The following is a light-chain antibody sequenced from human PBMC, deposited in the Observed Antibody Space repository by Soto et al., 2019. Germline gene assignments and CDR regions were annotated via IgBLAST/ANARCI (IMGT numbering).Light chain of an antibody. Sequence: EIVLTQSPGTLSLSPGEIATLSCRASQSVSSSYLAWYQQKPGQAPRLLIYGASSRATGIPDRFSGSGSGTDFTLTISRLEPEDFAVYYCQQYGSSPYTFGQRTKLEIK. J-gene: IGKJ2*01. CDR2: GAS. CDR3: QQYGSSPYT. CDR1: QSVSSSY. V-gene: IGKV3-20*01.